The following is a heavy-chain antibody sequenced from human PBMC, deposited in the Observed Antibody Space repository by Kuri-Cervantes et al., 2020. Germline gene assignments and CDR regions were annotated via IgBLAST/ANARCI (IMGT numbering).Heavy chain of an antibody. CDR3: ARDRDYGDYKAFDI. CDR1: GYAFTSYV. D-gene: IGHD4-17*01. J-gene: IGHJ3*02. Sequence: ASVKVSCKASGYAFTSYVINWVRQAPGQGLEWMGRISVYNLYTNYAQKLQGRVTMTTDTSTSTAYMELRSLRSDDTAVYYCARDRDYGDYKAFDIWGQGTMVTVSS. V-gene: IGHV1-18*01. CDR2: ISVYNLYT.